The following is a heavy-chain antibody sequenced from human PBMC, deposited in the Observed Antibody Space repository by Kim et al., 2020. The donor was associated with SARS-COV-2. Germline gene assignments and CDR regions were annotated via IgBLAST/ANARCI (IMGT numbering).Heavy chain of an antibody. CDR2: ISYDGSNK. CDR3: AKDLTVAWWFDP. J-gene: IGHJ5*02. V-gene: IGHV3-30*18. CDR1: GFTFSSYG. Sequence: GGSLRLSCAASGFTFSSYGMHWVRQAPGKGLEWVAVISYDGSNKYYADSVKGRFTISRDNSKNTLYLQMNSLRAEDTAVYYCAKDLTVAWWFDPWGQGTLVTVSS. D-gene: IGHD3-9*01.